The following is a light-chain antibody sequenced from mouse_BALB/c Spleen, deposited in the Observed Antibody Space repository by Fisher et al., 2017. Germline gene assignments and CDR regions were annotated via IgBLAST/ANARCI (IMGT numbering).Light chain of an antibody. CDR2: LTS. J-gene: IGKJ5*01. V-gene: IGKV4-68*01. CDR1: SSVSY. Sequence: IVMTQSPALMSASPGEKVTMTCSASSSVSYMYWYQQKPRSSPKPWIYLTSNLASGVPARFSGSGSGTFYSLTISSVEAEDAADYYCQQRSSYPLTFGAGTKLELK. CDR3: QQRSSYPLT.